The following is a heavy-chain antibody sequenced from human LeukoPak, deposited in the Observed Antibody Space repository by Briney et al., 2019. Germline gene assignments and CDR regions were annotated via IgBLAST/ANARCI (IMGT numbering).Heavy chain of an antibody. Sequence: ASVKVSCKASGYTFTSYAMHWVRQAPGQRLEWMGWINAGNGNTKYSQKFQGRVTITRDTSASTAYMELSSLRSEDTAVYYCARILLTGTTSGDYWGQGTLVTVSS. CDR1: GYTFTSYA. V-gene: IGHV1-3*01. J-gene: IGHJ4*02. D-gene: IGHD1-7*01. CDR2: INAGNGNT. CDR3: ARILLTGTTSGDY.